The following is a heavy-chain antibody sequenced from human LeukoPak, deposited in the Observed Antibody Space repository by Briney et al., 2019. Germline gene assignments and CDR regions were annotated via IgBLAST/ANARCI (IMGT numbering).Heavy chain of an antibody. V-gene: IGHV3-30*02. CDR1: GFTFRNYG. D-gene: IGHD1-26*01. CDR2: IRYDGSNK. CDR3: TKDSLRERIVGSTTRGVNDY. Sequence: GGSLRLSCAASGFTFRNYGMHWVRQAPGKGLEWVAFIRYDGSNKYYADSVKGRLTISRDNSKNTLYLQMNSLRGEDTAVYYCTKDSLRERIVGSTTRGVNDYWGQGTLVTVSS. J-gene: IGHJ4*02.